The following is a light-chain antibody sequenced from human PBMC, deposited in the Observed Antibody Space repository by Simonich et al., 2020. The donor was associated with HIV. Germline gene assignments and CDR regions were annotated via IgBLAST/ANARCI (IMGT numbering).Light chain of an antibody. CDR2: DAS. CDR1: QSVSSY. CDR3: QQRSNWPIFT. V-gene: IGKV3-11*01. J-gene: IGKJ3*01. Sequence: EIVLTQSPATLSLSPGERATPSCRASQSVSSYLARYQQKPGQAPMLLIYDASNRATGIPARFSGSGSGTDFTLTISSLEPEDFAVYYCQQRSNWPIFTFGPGTKVDIK.